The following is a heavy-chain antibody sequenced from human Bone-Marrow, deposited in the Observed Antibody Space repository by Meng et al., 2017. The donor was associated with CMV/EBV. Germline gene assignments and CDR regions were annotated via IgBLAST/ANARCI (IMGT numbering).Heavy chain of an antibody. CDR3: AKDTRQVGGHDFDY. CDR2: ISASGGTT. CDR1: GFTFGSYA. J-gene: IGHJ4*02. D-gene: IGHD3-16*01. V-gene: IGHV3-23*01. Sequence: GGSLRLSCAASGFTFGSYAMNWVRQAPGKGLEWVSAISASGGTTYYADSVKGRFTISRDNSKNTLYLQINSLRAEDTALYYCAKDTRQVGGHDFDYWGQGTLVTVSS.